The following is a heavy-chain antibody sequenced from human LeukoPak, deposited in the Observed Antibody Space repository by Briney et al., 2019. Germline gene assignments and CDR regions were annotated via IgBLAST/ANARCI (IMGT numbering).Heavy chain of an antibody. CDR2: ISGSGGST. D-gene: IGHD3-10*01. V-gene: IGHV3-23*01. CDR1: GFTCSSYA. J-gene: IGHJ4*02. Sequence: GGSLRLSCAASGFTCSSYAMSWVRQAPGKGLEWVSAISGSGGSTYYADSVKGRFTISRDNSKNTLYLQMNSLRAEDTAVYYCAKDVRFGELSDYWGQGTLVTVSS. CDR3: AKDVRFGELSDY.